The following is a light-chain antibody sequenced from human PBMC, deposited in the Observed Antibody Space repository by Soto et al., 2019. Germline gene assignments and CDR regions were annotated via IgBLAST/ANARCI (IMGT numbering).Light chain of an antibody. CDR2: DAS. CDR3: QQYYNVPIT. CDR1: QDIGNY. Sequence: DIQMTQSPSSLSASVGDRVTITCQASQDIGNYLNWYQQRPGKAPKLLILDASSLDTGVPLRFSGSGSGTDFTFTISSLQSEDIATYYCQQYYNVPITFGQGTRLEIK. J-gene: IGKJ5*01. V-gene: IGKV1-33*01.